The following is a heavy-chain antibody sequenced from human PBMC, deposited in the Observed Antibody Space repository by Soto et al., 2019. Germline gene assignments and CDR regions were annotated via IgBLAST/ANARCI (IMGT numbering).Heavy chain of an antibody. CDR1: GYTITELS. D-gene: IGHD3-22*01. V-gene: IGHV1-24*01. CDR2: YDPEDDDI. J-gene: IGHJ4*02. CDR3: ATTPYSSDYQFDV. Sequence: VASVKVSCKVPGYTITELSMHWVRQAPGKGLEWMGGYDPEDDDIVYAQKFQGRVTMTEDTSTDTAYMELRSLRFDDTAVYYCATTPYSSDYQFDVWGPGTQVTVSS.